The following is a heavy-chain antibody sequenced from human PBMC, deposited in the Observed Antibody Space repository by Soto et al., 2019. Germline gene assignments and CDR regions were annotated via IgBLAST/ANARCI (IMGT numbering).Heavy chain of an antibody. V-gene: IGHV3-7*01. J-gene: IGHJ6*02. CDR2: IKEDGSEK. Sequence: GGSLRLACAACGFTFSTYGMSWVRQAPGKGLEWVANIKEDGSEKYYVDSVEGRFTISRDNAKNSLYLQMTSLRAEDTALYYCARGWGYFDSSGFPYLYAMDVWGQATTVTVSS. CDR1: GFTFSTYG. CDR3: ARGWGYFDSSGFPYLYAMDV. D-gene: IGHD3-22*01.